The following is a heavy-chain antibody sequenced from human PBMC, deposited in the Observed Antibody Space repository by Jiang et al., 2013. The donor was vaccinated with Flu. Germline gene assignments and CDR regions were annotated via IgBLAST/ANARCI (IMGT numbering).Heavy chain of an antibody. J-gene: IGHJ4*02. D-gene: IGHD3-10*01. CDR1: GYTFTRYY. Sequence: GAEVKKPGASVKVSCKASGYTFTRYYIHWVRQAPGQGLEWMGIINSSGGSTTYAQKFQGRVTMTTDTSTSTVYMVLSSLTSGDTAVYYCARDFYDSGSYSDYWGQGTLV. V-gene: IGHV1-46*01. CDR3: ARDFYDSGSYSDY. CDR2: INSSGGST.